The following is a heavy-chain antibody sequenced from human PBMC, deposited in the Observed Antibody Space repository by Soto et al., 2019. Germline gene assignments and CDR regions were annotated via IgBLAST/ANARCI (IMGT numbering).Heavy chain of an antibody. CDR2: FLPVFTTA. CDR1: GGSFSTYG. Sequence: QVQLVQSGAEVKKPGSSVKVSCKASGGSFSTYGISWVRQAPGQGLEWMGGFLPVFTTAKYAQKFQGRVSITADESTYTAYMELCSLRSEDTAVYFCARDGVDVSRTTVRHGALDIWGQGTVVTVSS. J-gene: IGHJ3*02. V-gene: IGHV1-69*01. D-gene: IGHD4-17*01. CDR3: ARDGVDVSRTTVRHGALDI.